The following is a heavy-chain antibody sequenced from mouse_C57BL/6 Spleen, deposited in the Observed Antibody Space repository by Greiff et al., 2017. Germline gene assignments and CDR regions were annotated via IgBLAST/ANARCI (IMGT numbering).Heavy chain of an antibody. CDR1: GYTFTSYW. CDR2: IDPSDSET. V-gene: IGHV1-52*01. Sequence: QVQLQQPGAELVRPGSSVKLSCKASGYTFTSYWMHWVKQRPIQGLEWIGSIDPSDSETHYNQKFKDKATLTVDKSSSTAYMQLSSLTSEDSAVYYCARKGSYGPFDYWGQGTTLTVSS. CDR3: ARKGSYGPFDY. J-gene: IGHJ2*01. D-gene: IGHD1-2*01.